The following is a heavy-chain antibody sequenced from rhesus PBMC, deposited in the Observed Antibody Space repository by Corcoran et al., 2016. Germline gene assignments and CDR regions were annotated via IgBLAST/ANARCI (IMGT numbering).Heavy chain of an antibody. J-gene: IGHJ3*01. D-gene: IGHD1-1*01. V-gene: IGHV4S10*01. CDR1: GGSISDSYR. Sequence: QVQLQESGPGVVKPSETLSLTCAVSGGSISDSYRWSWIRQPPGKGLEWMGYIYGSSTSTNCNPSLKSRVTISKDTAKNQFSLKLSSVTAADTAVYYCARYSWNSDAFDFWGQGLRGTVSS. CDR2: IYGSSTST. CDR3: ARYSWNSDAFDF.